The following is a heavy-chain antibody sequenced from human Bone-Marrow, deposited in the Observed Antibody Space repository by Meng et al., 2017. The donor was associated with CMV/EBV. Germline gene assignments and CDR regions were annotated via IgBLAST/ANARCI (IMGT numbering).Heavy chain of an antibody. V-gene: IGHV4-34*01. CDR3: ARANGLTYYDFGRGWFDP. Sequence: GQVQQLGDGLLKPSETLSLTCAVYGGSFSGYYWSWIRQPPGKGLEWIGEINHSGSTNYNPSLKSRVTISVDTSKNQFSLKLSSVTAADTAVYYCARANGLTYYDFGRGWFDPWGQGTLVTVSS. CDR1: GGSFSGYY. CDR2: INHSGST. J-gene: IGHJ5*02. D-gene: IGHD3-3*01.